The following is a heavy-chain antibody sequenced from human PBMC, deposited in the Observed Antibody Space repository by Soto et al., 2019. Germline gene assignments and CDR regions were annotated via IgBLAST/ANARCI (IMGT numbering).Heavy chain of an antibody. J-gene: IGHJ4*02. D-gene: IGHD6-6*01. V-gene: IGHV1-18*01. CDR1: GYTFTSYG. Sequence: GASVKVSCKASGYTFTSYGISWVRQAPGQGLEWMGWISAYNGNTNYAQKLQGRVTMTTDTSTSTAYMELRSLRSDDTAVYYCASGLAAREYTRTGYWGQGALVTVSS. CDR3: ASGLAAREYTRTGY. CDR2: ISAYNGNT.